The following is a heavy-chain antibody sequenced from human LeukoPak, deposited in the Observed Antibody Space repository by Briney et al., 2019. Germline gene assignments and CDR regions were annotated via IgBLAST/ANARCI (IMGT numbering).Heavy chain of an antibody. V-gene: IGHV3-30-3*01. J-gene: IGHJ6*02. CDR2: ISYDGSNK. Sequence: GGSLRLSCAASGFTFSSYAMHWVRQAPGKGLEWVAVISYDGSNKYYADSVKGRFTISRDNSKNTLYLQMNSLRAEDTAVYYCARDRDIVVVPAAMYYYYGMDVWGQGTTVTVSS. CDR1: GFTFSSYA. D-gene: IGHD2-2*01. CDR3: ARDRDIVVVPAAMYYYYGMDV.